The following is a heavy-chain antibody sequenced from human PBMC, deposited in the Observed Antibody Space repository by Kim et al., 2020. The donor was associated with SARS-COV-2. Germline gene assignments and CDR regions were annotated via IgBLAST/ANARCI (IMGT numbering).Heavy chain of an antibody. CDR1: GFTFSSYG. CDR2: ISYDGSNK. CDR3: AKEEGSGYSSGWTYYYYGMDV. D-gene: IGHD6-19*01. Sequence: GGSLRLSCAASGFTFSSYGMHWVRQAPGTGLEWVAVISYDGSNKYYADSVKGRFTISRDNSKNTLYLQMHSLRAEDTAVYYCAKEEGSGYSSGWTYYYYGMDVWGQGTTVTVSS. J-gene: IGHJ6*02. V-gene: IGHV3-30*18.